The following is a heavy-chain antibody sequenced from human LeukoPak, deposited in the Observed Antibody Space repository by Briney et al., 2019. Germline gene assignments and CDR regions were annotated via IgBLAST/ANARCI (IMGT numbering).Heavy chain of an antibody. J-gene: IGHJ6*02. CDR1: GFSLGPYA. CDR3: ATWAFYHGLDV. CDR2: INADGGRT. Sequence: GGSLRLSCVASGFSLGPYAMHWVRQPRGKGLEWVSHINADGGRTYYADTVKGRFTISRDNSKDSLYLEMTGLRAEDSAIYYCATWAFYHGLDVWGRGTTVTVSS. D-gene: IGHD2/OR15-2a*01. V-gene: IGHV3-43*02.